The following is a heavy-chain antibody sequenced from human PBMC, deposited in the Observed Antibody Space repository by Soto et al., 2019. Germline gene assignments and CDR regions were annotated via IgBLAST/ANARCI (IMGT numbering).Heavy chain of an antibody. D-gene: IGHD2-8*02. CDR3: ARGGVFPPTRRIRGGFDP. CDR1: CDSTSSGNYL. V-gene: IGHV4-30-4*01. Sequence: PSETLSLTYTFSCDSTSSGNYLWSWTRQPPGKFLEWIGDIYRSGSTYNNPSRRSRVTISTDASRNQFSLKLTSATAADTDIYSCARGGVFPPTRRIRGGFDPWGQGTLVTVSS. J-gene: IGHJ5*02. CDR2: IYRSGST.